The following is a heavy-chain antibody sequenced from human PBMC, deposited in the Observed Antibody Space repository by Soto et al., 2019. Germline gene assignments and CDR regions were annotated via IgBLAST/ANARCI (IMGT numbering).Heavy chain of an antibody. V-gene: IGHV4-31*03. D-gene: IGHD3-22*01. CDR3: ARESGYYASSGYYYTFDY. CDR1: GGSISSGGYY. Sequence: SETLSLTCTVSGGSISSGGYYWSWIRQHPGKGLEWIGYIYYSGSTYYNPSLKSRVTISVDTSKNQFSLKLSSVTAADTAVYYCARESGYYASSGYYYTFDYWGQGTLGTVSA. J-gene: IGHJ4*02. CDR2: IYYSGST.